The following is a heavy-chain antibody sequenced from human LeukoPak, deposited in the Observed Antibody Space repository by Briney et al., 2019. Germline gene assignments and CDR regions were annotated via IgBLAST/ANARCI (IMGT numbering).Heavy chain of an antibody. CDR3: ARASDYSSSWYWDYYYGMDV. V-gene: IGHV4-39*01. CDR2: IYYSGST. J-gene: IGHJ6*02. D-gene: IGHD6-13*01. Sequence: SETLSLTCTVSGGSISSSSYYWGWIRQPPGKGLEWIGSIYYSGSTYYNPSLKSRVTISVDTSKNQFSLKLSSVTAADTAVYYCARASDYSSSWYWDYYYGMDVWGQGTLVTVSS. CDR1: GGSISSSSYY.